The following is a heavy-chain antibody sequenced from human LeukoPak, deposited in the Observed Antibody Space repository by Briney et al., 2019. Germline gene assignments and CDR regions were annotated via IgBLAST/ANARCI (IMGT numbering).Heavy chain of an antibody. J-gene: IGHJ4*02. CDR3: ARDLFSGSYHPFDY. Sequence: ASVKVSCKASGYTFTGYYMHWVRQAPGQGLEWMGWINPNSGGTNYAQKFQGRVTMTRDTSISTAYMELSRLRSDDTAVYYCARDLFSGSYHPFDYWGQGTLVTFSS. D-gene: IGHD1-26*01. CDR2: INPNSGGT. CDR1: GYTFTGYY. V-gene: IGHV1-2*02.